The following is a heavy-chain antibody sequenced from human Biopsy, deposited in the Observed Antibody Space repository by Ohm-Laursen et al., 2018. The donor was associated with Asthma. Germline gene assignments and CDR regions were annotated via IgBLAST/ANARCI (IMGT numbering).Heavy chain of an antibody. Sequence: RSLRLSCAASGFSFSNFAIHWVRQAPGKGLEWVGVISKDASTQDYADSVKGRFTMARDNAKNSLYLQMNSLRGADTALYYCVKDIRLQLWGFDSWGQGTLVTVSS. D-gene: IGHD6-13*01. J-gene: IGHJ4*02. V-gene: IGHV3-30*18. CDR2: ISKDASTQ. CDR1: GFSFSNFA. CDR3: VKDIRLQLWGFDS.